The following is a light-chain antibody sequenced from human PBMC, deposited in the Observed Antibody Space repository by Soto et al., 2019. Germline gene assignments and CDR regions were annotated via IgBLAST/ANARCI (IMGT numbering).Light chain of an antibody. CDR2: WAS. CDR1: RSVLYSSNNKNY. Sequence: DIVMTQSPDSLAVSLGERATINCKSSRSVLYSSNNKNYLAWYQQTPGQPPRLLIYWASTRESGVPDRFSGSGSGIDFTLTISSLQAEDVAVYYCQQYYSTPPTFGQGTKVSIK. J-gene: IGKJ1*01. CDR3: QQYYSTPPT. V-gene: IGKV4-1*01.